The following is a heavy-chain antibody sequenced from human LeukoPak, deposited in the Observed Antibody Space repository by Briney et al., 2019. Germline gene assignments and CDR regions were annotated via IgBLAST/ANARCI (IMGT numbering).Heavy chain of an antibody. J-gene: IGHJ3*02. Sequence: ASVKVSCKASGGTFSSYAISWVRQAPGQGLEWMGWISAYNGNTNYAQKLQGRVTMTTDTSTSTAYMELRSLRSDDTAVYYCAGEARGSGDAFDIWGQGTMVTVSS. CDR2: ISAYNGNT. V-gene: IGHV1-18*01. CDR1: GGTFSSYA. D-gene: IGHD2-15*01. CDR3: AGEARGSGDAFDI.